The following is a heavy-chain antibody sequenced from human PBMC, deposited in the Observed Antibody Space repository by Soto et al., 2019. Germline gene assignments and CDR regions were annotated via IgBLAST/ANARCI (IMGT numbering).Heavy chain of an antibody. J-gene: IGHJ4*02. D-gene: IGHD2-2*01. Sequence: QEQLVESGGGLVLPGRSLRLSCAASGFTFNTFGMHWVRQAPGKGLEWVAVISYDGSDKYYSDSVRGRFTISRDNSMNTLYLQMSSLRTEDTAVYYCAKSPNFYCSSYHCYKYYFDYWGQGTLVTVSS. CDR3: AKSPNFYCSSYHCYKYYFDY. CDR1: GFTFNTFG. CDR2: ISYDGSDK. V-gene: IGHV3-30*18.